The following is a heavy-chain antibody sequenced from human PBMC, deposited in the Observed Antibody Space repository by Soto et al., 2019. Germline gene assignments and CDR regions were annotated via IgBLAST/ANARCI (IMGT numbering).Heavy chain of an antibody. Sequence: GASVKVSCEASGYTFTGYYMHWVRQAPGQGLERMGWINPNSGGTNYAQKFQGWVTMTRDTSITTAYMELSRLRSDDTAVYYCARAGGDYDYVWGSYRSPQTSYYYYGMDVWGQGTTVTVSS. CDR3: ARAGGDYDYVWGSYRSPQTSYYYYGMDV. CDR2: INPNSGGT. D-gene: IGHD3-16*02. CDR1: GYTFTGYY. J-gene: IGHJ6*02. V-gene: IGHV1-2*04.